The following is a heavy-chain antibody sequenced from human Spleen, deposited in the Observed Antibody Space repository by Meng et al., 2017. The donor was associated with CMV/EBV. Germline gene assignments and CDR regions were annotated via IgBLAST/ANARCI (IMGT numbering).Heavy chain of an antibody. V-gene: IGHV1-18*01. D-gene: IGHD2-2*01. Sequence: ASVKVSCKASGYTFTSYGISWVRQAPGQGLEWMGWISAYNGNTNYAQKLQGRVTMTKDTSTSTAYMELRSLRSDDTAVYYCARDRYQLLFGDYYYGMDVWGQGTTVTVSS. J-gene: IGHJ6*02. CDR2: ISAYNGNT. CDR1: GYTFTSYG. CDR3: ARDRYQLLFGDYYYGMDV.